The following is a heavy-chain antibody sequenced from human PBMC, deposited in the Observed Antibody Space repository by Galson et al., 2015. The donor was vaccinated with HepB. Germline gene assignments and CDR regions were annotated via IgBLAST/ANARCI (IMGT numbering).Heavy chain of an antibody. J-gene: IGHJ4*02. Sequence: QSGAEVTEPGESLRISCKGSGSIFTNYWINWVRQMPGKGLEWIGKIDPSDSYTNYSPSFQGHVTISADKSINTAYLQWSSLKASDTAIYYCARHESSGWYASHGYWGQGTLVTVSS. D-gene: IGHD6-19*01. V-gene: IGHV5-10-1*01. CDR1: GSIFTNYW. CDR2: IDPSDSYT. CDR3: ARHESSGWYASHGY.